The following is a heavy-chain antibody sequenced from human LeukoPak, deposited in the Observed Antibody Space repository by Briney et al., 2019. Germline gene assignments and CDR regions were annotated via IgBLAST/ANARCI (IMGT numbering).Heavy chain of an antibody. V-gene: IGHV3-30*18. CDR1: GFTFSIYW. Sequence: GGSLRLSCTASGFTFSIYWMSWVRQAPGKGLEWVGVISDDGRRKDYADSVKGRFTISRDNSKDTLYLQMNSLRAEDTAVYYCAKDAFDPWGQGTLVTVSS. CDR3: AKDAFDP. CDR2: ISDDGRRK. J-gene: IGHJ5*02.